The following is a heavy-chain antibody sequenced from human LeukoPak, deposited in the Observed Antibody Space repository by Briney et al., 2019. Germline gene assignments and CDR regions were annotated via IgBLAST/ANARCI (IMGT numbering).Heavy chain of an antibody. CDR2: ISSSGSTI. J-gene: IGHJ4*02. Sequence: GGSLRLSCAASGFTFSDYYMSWIRQAPGKGLEWVSYISSSGSTIYYADSVKGRFTISRDNAENSLYLQMNSLRAEDTAVYYCASLGHDSSGYFLFDYWGQGTLVTVFS. CDR1: GFTFSDYY. D-gene: IGHD3-22*01. CDR3: ASLGHDSSGYFLFDY. V-gene: IGHV3-11*04.